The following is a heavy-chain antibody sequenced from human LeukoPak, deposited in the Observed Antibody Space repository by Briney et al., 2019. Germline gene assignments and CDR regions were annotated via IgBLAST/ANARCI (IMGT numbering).Heavy chain of an antibody. Sequence: PGGSLRLSCAASGFTFDDYAMHWVRQPPGKGLEWVSGISWNSGTIGYADSVKGRFTISRDNAKKSLYLQMNSLRAEDTALYHCAKDKYYDSIGGRFEYWGQGTPVTVSS. CDR2: ISWNSGTI. J-gene: IGHJ4*02. D-gene: IGHD3-22*01. CDR3: AKDKYYDSIGGRFEY. V-gene: IGHV3-9*01. CDR1: GFTFDDYA.